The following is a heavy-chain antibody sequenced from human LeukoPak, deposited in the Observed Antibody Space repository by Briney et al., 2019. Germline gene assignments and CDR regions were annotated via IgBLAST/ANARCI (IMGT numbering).Heavy chain of an antibody. J-gene: IGHJ4*02. V-gene: IGHV1-2*06. CDR2: INPDSGGT. CDR3: ARAKEQTIAARYFDY. D-gene: IGHD6-6*01. CDR1: GYTFTDYY. Sequence: AASVKVSCKASGYTFTDYYIYWVRQAPGQGLEWIGRINPDSGGTNSAQKFQGRVTMTRDTSISTAYIELSSLRSDDTAVYYCARAKEQTIAARYFDYWGQGTLVTVSS.